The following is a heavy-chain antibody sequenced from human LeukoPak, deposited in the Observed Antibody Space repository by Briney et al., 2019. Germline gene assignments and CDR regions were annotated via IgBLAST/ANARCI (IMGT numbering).Heavy chain of an antibody. D-gene: IGHD3-3*01. Sequence: GGSLRLSCAASGFTFSRYAMSWVRQAPGKGLEWVSAISGSGGSTYYADSVKGRFTISRDNSKNTLYLQMNSLTAEDTAEYYCAKGVYYDFWSGYYFDYWGQGTLVTVSS. V-gene: IGHV3-23*01. CDR2: ISGSGGST. J-gene: IGHJ4*02. CDR1: GFTFSRYA. CDR3: AKGVYYDFWSGYYFDY.